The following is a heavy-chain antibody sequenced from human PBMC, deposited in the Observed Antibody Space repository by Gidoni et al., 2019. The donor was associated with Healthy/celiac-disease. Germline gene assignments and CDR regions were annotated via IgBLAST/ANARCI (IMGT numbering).Heavy chain of an antibody. CDR2: IGTAGDT. V-gene: IGHV3-13*01. J-gene: IGHJ6*03. D-gene: IGHD1-26*01. Sequence: EVQLVESGGGLVEPGGSLRLACAASGFTFSSYDMHWVRQATGKGLECVSAIGTAGDTYYPGSVKGRFTISRENAKNSLYLQMNSLRAGDTAVYYCARVNRELYYYYMDVWGKGTTVTVSS. CDR1: GFTFSSYD. CDR3: ARVNRELYYYYMDV.